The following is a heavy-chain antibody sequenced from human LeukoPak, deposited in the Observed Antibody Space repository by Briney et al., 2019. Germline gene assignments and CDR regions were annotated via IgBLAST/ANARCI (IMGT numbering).Heavy chain of an antibody. D-gene: IGHD3-22*01. Sequence: GGSLRLSCAASGFTFSSYEMNWVRQAPGKGLEWVSYISSSGGTIYYADSVKGRFTISRDNAKNSLYLQMNSLRAEDTAVYYCARERIYYDSSGYPVGYMDVWGKGTTVTVSS. CDR3: ARERIYYDSSGYPVGYMDV. CDR1: GFTFSSYE. J-gene: IGHJ6*03. V-gene: IGHV3-48*03. CDR2: ISSSGGTI.